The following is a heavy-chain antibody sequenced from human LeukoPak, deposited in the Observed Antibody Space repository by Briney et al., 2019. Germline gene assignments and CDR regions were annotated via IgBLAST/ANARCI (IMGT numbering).Heavy chain of an antibody. V-gene: IGHV3-7*05. CDR2: IKQDGSDK. Sequence: GGSLRLSCAASGFTFSSYWMSWVRQAPGKGLEWVANIKQDGSDKYYVDSVKGRFTISRDNAKNSLYLQMNSLRAEDTAVYYCARSGYGSSWYVSYWGQGTLVTVSS. CDR3: ARSGYGSSWYVSY. J-gene: IGHJ4*02. CDR1: GFTFSSYW. D-gene: IGHD6-13*01.